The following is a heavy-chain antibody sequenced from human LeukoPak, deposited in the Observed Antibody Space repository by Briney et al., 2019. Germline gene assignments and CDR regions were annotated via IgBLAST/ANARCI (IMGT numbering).Heavy chain of an antibody. Sequence: PGGSLRLSCAASGFTFSSYAMSWVRQAPGKGLEWVSTISGSGGSTYYVDSVRGRFTISRDNSKSTLYLQMNSLRAEDTAVYYCAKGANFVVVPAAVNWFDPWGQGTLVTVSS. CDR1: GFTFSSYA. D-gene: IGHD2-2*01. CDR3: AKGANFVVVPAAVNWFDP. J-gene: IGHJ5*02. CDR2: ISGSGGST. V-gene: IGHV3-23*01.